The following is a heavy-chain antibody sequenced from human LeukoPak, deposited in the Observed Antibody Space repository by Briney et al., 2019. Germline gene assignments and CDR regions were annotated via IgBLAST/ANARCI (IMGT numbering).Heavy chain of an antibody. CDR1: GFTLDDYA. D-gene: IGHD6-19*01. J-gene: IGHJ4*02. Sequence: PGGPLKLSWAASGFTLDDYAMHWVRQAPGKGLEWVSGISWNSGSIGYADSVKGRFTISRDNAKNSLYLQMNSLRAEDTAVYYCAKTGIAVAGAGSRWGQGTLVTVSS. V-gene: IGHV3-9*01. CDR3: AKTGIAVAGAGSR. CDR2: ISWNSGSI.